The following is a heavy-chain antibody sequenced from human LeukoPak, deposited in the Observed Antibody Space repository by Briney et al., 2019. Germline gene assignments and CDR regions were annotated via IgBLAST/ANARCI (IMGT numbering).Heavy chain of an antibody. J-gene: IGHJ6*03. CDR2: IIPIFGTA. V-gene: IGHV1-69*13. CDR1: GGTFSSYA. CDR3: ARGRDCSSTSCYTHNYYYYYMDV. D-gene: IGHD2-2*01. Sequence: SVKVSCKASGGTFSSYAISWVRQAPGQGLEWMGGIIPIFGTANYAQKFQGRVTITADESTSTAYMELSSPRSEDTAVYYCARGRDCSSTSCYTHNYYYYYMDVWGKGTTVTISS.